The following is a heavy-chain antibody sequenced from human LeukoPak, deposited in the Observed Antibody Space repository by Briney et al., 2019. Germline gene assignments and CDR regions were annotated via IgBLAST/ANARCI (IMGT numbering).Heavy chain of an antibody. D-gene: IGHD3-10*01. J-gene: IGHJ4*02. CDR2: IYYSGST. V-gene: IGHV4-31*03. CDR1: GGSISSGSYY. CDR3: AREGPYGSGREGDY. Sequence: PSETLSLTCTVSGGSISSGSYYWSWIRQPAGKGLEWIGYIYYSGSTYYNPSLKSRVTISVDTSKNQFSLKLSSVTAADTAVYYCAREGPYGSGREGDYWGQGTLVTVSS.